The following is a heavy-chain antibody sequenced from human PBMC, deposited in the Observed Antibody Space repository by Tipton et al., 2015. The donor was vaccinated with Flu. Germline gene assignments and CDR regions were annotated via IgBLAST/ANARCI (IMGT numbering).Heavy chain of an antibody. D-gene: IGHD6-13*01. CDR3: ARGTSSSWAYWYFDL. J-gene: IGHJ2*01. V-gene: IGHV4-4*07. CDR1: GGSISSYY. CDR2: IYTSGST. Sequence: TLSLTCTVSGGSISSYYWSWIRQPAGKGLEWIGRIYTSGSTNYNPSLKSRVTISVDTSKNQFSLKLSSVTAADTAVYYCARGTSSSWAYWYFDLWGRGTLVTVSS.